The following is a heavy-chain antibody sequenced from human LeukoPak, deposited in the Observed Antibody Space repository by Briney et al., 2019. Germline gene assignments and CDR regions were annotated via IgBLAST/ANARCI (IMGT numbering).Heavy chain of an antibody. V-gene: IGHV4-61*08. J-gene: IGHJ4*02. D-gene: IGHD4-17*01. CDR3: ARALRTVTTLFDY. Sequence: PSETLSLTCTVSGGSISSGGYYWSWIRQPPGKGLEWIGYIYYSGSTNYNPSLKSRVTISVDTSKNQFSLKLSSVTAADTAVYYCARALRTVTTLFDYWGQGTLVTVSS. CDR1: GGSISSGGYY. CDR2: IYYSGST.